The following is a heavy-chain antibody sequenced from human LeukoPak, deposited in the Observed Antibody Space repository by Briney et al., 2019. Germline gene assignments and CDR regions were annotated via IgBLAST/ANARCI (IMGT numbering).Heavy chain of an antibody. D-gene: IGHD1-26*01. Sequence: PGGSLRLSCAASGFTFSSYGMHWVRQAPGKGLEWVALISYDGSNKYYADSVKGRFTISRDNSKNTLYLQMNSLRAEDTAVYYCAKWGAGGFDYWGQGTLVTVSS. V-gene: IGHV3-30*18. CDR3: AKWGAGGFDY. CDR1: GFTFSSYG. J-gene: IGHJ4*02. CDR2: ISYDGSNK.